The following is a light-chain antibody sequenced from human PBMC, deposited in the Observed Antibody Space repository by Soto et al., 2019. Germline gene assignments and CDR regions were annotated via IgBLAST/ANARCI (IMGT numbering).Light chain of an antibody. V-gene: IGKV1-5*01. CDR1: QSIITY. CDR2: SGS. Sequence: DIQMTQSPSSLSASVGDRFTITCRARQSIITYLNWYQQKPGKAPKLLIYSGSRLQSGVPSRFRGTGSGTEFTLTISSLQPDDFATDYCQHYNSYSEAFGQGTKV. J-gene: IGKJ1*01. CDR3: QHYNSYSEA.